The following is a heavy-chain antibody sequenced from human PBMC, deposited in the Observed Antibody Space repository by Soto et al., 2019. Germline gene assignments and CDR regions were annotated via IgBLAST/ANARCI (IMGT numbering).Heavy chain of an antibody. J-gene: IGHJ4*02. CDR3: ARRPTVMTPSPWVY. D-gene: IGHD4-17*01. V-gene: IGHV1-69*12. CDR2: IIPMFGTP. CDR1: GDTFSSDM. Sequence: QVQLVQSGAEEKKPGSSVKVSCKASGDTFSSDMINWVRQAPGQGLEWMGGIIPMFGTPNFAQKFQGRVTITADESTSTAYMEMTSLRFEDTALYYCARRPTVMTPSPWVYWGQGTLVTVSS.